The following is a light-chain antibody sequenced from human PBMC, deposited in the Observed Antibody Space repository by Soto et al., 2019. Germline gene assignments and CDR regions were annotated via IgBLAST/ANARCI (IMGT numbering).Light chain of an antibody. J-gene: IGKJ3*01. Sequence: IQLTQSPSSLSASVGDRVTISCRASQGIANFLAWYQHKPGKAPKLLIYAASTLQSGVPSRFSGRGSATDFTLTIRSLQPEDVATYYCQQLNTFPIPFGPGTKVDI. CDR2: AAS. CDR3: QQLNTFPIP. V-gene: IGKV1-9*01. CDR1: QGIANF.